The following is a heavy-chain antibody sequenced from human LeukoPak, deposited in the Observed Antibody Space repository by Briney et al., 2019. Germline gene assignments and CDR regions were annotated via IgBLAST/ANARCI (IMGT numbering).Heavy chain of an antibody. Sequence: SETLSLTCTVSGRSINNGYFWGWIRQPPGKGLGWFASIHHSGTASYNPSLESRVTISVDTSKNQFSLRLSSVTAADTALYFCARGPLAFRRVAGIFSWGRGTQVTVSS. CDR2: IHHSGTA. CDR1: GRSINNGYF. CDR3: ARGPLAFRRVAGIFS. D-gene: IGHD6-19*01. J-gene: IGHJ5*02. V-gene: IGHV4-38-2*02.